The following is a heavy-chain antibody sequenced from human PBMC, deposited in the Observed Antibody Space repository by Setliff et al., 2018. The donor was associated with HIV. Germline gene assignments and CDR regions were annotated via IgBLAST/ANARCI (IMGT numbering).Heavy chain of an antibody. V-gene: IGHV4-34*01. D-gene: IGHD1-1*01. CDR3: ARDLGIPRSIDY. CDR2: INHSGST. Sequence: SETLSLTCAVYGGSFSGYYWSWIRQPPGKGLEWIGEINHSGSTNYNPSLKSRVTMSVDTSKNQFSLKLSSVTAADTAMYYCARDLGIPRSIDYWGQGALVTVSS. J-gene: IGHJ4*02. CDR1: GGSFSGYY.